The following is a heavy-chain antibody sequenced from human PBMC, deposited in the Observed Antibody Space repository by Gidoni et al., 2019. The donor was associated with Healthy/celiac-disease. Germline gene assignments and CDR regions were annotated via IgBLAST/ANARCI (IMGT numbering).Heavy chain of an antibody. CDR2: ISYSGST. D-gene: IGHD3-22*01. J-gene: IGHJ2*01. CDR3: ARESPKPSGYYVNWYFDL. Sequence: QVQLQESGPGLVKPSETLSLTCTVSGGSISSYYWSWIRQPPGKGLEWNGYISYSGSTNYNPPLKSRVTISVDTSKNQFSLKLSSVTAADTAVYYCARESPKPSGYYVNWYFDLWGRGTLVTVSS. V-gene: IGHV4-59*01. CDR1: GGSISSYY.